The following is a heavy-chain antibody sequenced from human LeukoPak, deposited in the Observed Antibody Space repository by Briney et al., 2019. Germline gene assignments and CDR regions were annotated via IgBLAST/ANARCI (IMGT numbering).Heavy chain of an antibody. V-gene: IGHV3-23*01. D-gene: IGHD3-22*01. CDR3: AKTPRYYYDSSGYYSIFDY. J-gene: IGHJ4*02. Sequence: GGSLRLSCAASGFSFSNYAMNWVRQAPGKGLQWVSAISGSGASTYYADSVKGRFTISRDNSKNTLYLQMNSLRAEDTAVYYCAKTPRYYYDSSGYYSIFDYWGQGTLVTVSS. CDR1: GFSFSNYA. CDR2: ISGSGAST.